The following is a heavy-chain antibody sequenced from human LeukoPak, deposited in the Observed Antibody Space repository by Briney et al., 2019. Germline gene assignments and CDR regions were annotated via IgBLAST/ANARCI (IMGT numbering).Heavy chain of an antibody. J-gene: IGHJ2*01. CDR2: IYYSGST. CDR3: ARAFRARYFDL. Sequence: SETLSLTCTVSGGSITTSSYYWGWIRQPPGKGLEWIGIIYYSGSTYYNPSLKGRVTISVDTSKSQFSLKLSSVTAADTAVYYCARAFRARYFDLWGRGTLVTVSS. CDR1: GGSITTSSYY. V-gene: IGHV4-39*01. D-gene: IGHD2/OR15-2a*01.